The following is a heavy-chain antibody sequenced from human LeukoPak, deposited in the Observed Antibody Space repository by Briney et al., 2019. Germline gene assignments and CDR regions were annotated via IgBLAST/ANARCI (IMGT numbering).Heavy chain of an antibody. CDR3: VRLVGNSWLDY. D-gene: IGHD6-13*01. CDR2: TYYRSQWYN. J-gene: IGHJ4*02. CDR1: GDDVSTNKAT. Sequence: SQTLSLTCAISGDDVSTNKATWHWIRQSPSRGFEWLVRTYYRSQWYNDYAVSVKSRITITPDTSTNQFSLHLNSVTPDDTAVYYCVRLVGNSWLDYWGQGTLVTVSS. V-gene: IGHV6-1*01.